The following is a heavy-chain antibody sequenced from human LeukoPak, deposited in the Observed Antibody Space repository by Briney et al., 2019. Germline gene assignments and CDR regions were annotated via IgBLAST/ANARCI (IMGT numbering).Heavy chain of an antibody. CDR1: GFTFSSYG. V-gene: IGHV3-30*18. J-gene: IGHJ4*02. Sequence: PGGSLRLSCAASGFTFSSYGMHWVRQAPGKGLEWVAVISYDGSNKYYADSVKGRFTISRDNSKNTLYLQMNSLRAEDTAVYYCAKVAGIDYYQFDYWGQGTLVTVSS. CDR3: AKVAGIDYYQFDY. CDR2: ISYDGSNK. D-gene: IGHD3-10*01.